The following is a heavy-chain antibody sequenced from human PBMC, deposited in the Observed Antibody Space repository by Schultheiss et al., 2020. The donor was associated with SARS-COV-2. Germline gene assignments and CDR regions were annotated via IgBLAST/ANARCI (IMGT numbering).Heavy chain of an antibody. CDR1: GYTFTSYA. J-gene: IGHJ6*02. D-gene: IGHD3-10*01. Sequence: ASVKVSCKASGYTFTSYAMHWVRQAPGQRLEWMGWINAGNGNTNYAQKLQGRVTMTTDTSTSTAYMELRSLRSDDTAVYYCARGELAYYYYYGMDVWGQGTTVTVSS. CDR2: INAGNGNT. V-gene: IGHV1-3*01. CDR3: ARGELAYYYYYGMDV.